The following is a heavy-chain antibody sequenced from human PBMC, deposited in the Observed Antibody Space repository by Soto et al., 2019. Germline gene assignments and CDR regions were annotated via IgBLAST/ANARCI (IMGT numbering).Heavy chain of an antibody. CDR3: ARDCRFLEWCVGYYGMDV. D-gene: IGHD3-3*01. Sequence: TSETLSLTCTVSGGSISSGDYYWSWIRQPPGKGLEWIGYIYYSGSTYYNPSLKSRVTISVDTSKNQFSLKLSSVTAADTAVYYCARDCRFLEWCVGYYGMDVWGQGTTVTV. CDR2: IYYSGST. V-gene: IGHV4-30-4*01. CDR1: GGSISSGDYY. J-gene: IGHJ6*02.